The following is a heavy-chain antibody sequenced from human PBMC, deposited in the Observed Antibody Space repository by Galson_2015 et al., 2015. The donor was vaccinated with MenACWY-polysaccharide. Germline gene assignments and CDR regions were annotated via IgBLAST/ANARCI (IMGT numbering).Heavy chain of an antibody. CDR2: IYSGGST. D-gene: IGHD6-6*01. V-gene: IGHV3-53*01. CDR1: GFTVSSNY. J-gene: IGHJ4*02. CDR3: ARGITSSN. Sequence: SLRLSCAASGFTVSSNYMSWVRQAPGKGLEWVSVIYSGGSTNHADSVKGRFTISRDNAKNTLFLQMNSLRAEDTAVYYCARGITSSNWGQGTLVTVSS.